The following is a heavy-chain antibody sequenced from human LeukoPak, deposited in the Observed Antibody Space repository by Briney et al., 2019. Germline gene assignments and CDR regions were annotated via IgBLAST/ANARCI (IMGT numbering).Heavy chain of an antibody. V-gene: IGHV3-21*01. CDR3: ARDEVVAATFDY. Sequence: GGSLRLSCAASGFTFSSYSMNWVRQAPGKGLEWVSSISSSSSYIYYADSVKGRFTISRDNAKNSLYLQMNSLRAENTAVYYCARDEVVAATFDYWGQGTLVTVSS. CDR1: GFTFSSYS. CDR2: ISSSSSYI. J-gene: IGHJ4*02. D-gene: IGHD2-15*01.